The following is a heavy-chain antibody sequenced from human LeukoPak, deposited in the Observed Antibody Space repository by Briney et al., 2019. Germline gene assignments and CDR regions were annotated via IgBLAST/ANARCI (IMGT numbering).Heavy chain of an antibody. Sequence: PGGSLRLSCAASGFTFSSYSMNWVRQAPGKGREWVSSITSSSSYIYYADSVKGRFTISRDNAKNSLYLQMNSLRAEDTAVYYCARVMYSSGWSFDYWGQGTLVTVSS. CDR1: GFTFSSYS. J-gene: IGHJ4*02. CDR2: ITSSSSYI. V-gene: IGHV3-21*01. CDR3: ARVMYSSGWSFDY. D-gene: IGHD6-19*01.